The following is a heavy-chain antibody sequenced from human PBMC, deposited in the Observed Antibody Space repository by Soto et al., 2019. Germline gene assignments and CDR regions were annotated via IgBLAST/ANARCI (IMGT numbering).Heavy chain of an antibody. Sequence: SETLSLTCVVSGDSFRDYYWSWIRQSPGVGLEWIGEINPSGRTEYNPSLRGRVTLSVDTSKNQFSLTLSTMTAAGPAVYDCASTSKGKSESWGQETLVTISS. D-gene: IGHD3-10*01. CDR2: INPSGRT. J-gene: IGHJ5*02. CDR3: ASTSKGKSES. CDR1: GDSFRDYY. V-gene: IGHV4-34*01.